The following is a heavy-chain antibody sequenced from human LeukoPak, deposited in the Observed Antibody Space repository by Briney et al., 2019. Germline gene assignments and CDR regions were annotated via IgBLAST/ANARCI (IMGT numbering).Heavy chain of an antibody. CDR2: IFYSGST. J-gene: IGHJ5*01. D-gene: IGHD5-18*01. V-gene: IGHV4-39*01. Sequence: PSETLSLTCTVSGGSISSYYWGWIRQPPGKGLEWIGSIFYSGSTYYNPSLKSRVTISADTSKNQFSLRLSSVTAADTAVYYCARQKFSYGYFDSWGQGTLVTVSS. CDR1: GGSISSYY. CDR3: ARQKFSYGYFDS.